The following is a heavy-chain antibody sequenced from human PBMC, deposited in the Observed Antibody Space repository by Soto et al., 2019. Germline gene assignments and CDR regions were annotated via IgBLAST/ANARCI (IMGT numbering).Heavy chain of an antibody. CDR1: SGFISPYY. D-gene: IGHD6-13*01. J-gene: IGHJ4*02. CDR2: ICYSGRT. CDR3: ARCAGSSWFGN. V-gene: IGHV4-59*01. Sequence: SETLSLTCTVSSGFISPYYWSWIRQPPWKGLEWIGYICYSGRTNYNPSLRSRVTISLDTSRNQFSLKLSSVTAADTAVYYCARCAGSSWFGNWGQGTLVTVSS.